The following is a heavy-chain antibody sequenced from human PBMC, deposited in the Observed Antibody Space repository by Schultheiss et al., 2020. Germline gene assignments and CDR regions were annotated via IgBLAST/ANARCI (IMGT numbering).Heavy chain of an antibody. D-gene: IGHD3-9*01. CDR1: GFTFSNAW. V-gene: IGHV3-15*01. CDR2: IKSKTDGGTT. Sequence: ESLKISCATSGFTFSNAWMSWVRQVPGKGLEWVGRIKSKTDGGTTDYAAPVKGRFTISRDDSKNTLYLQMNSLKTEDTAVYYCARAEKYYDILTGYYNVLVYWGQGTLVTVSS. CDR3: ARAEKYYDILTGYYNVLVY. J-gene: IGHJ4*02.